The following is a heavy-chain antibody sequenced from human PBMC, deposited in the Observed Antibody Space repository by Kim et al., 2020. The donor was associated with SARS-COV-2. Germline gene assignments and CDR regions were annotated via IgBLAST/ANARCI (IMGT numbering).Heavy chain of an antibody. CDR2: IIPIFGTA. CDR3: ARGLWNSYGPYYYYGMDV. J-gene: IGHJ6*02. V-gene: IGHV1-69*13. D-gene: IGHD5-18*01. Sequence: SVKVSCKASGGTFSSYAISWVRQAPGQGLEWMGGIIPIFGTANYAQKFQGRVTITADESTSTAYMELSSLRSEDTAVYYCARGLWNSYGPYYYYGMDVWGQGTTVTVSS. CDR1: GGTFSSYA.